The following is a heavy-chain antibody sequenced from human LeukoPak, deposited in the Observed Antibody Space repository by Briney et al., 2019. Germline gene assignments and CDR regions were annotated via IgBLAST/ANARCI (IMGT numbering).Heavy chain of an antibody. J-gene: IGHJ6*02. Sequence: SQTLSLTCAISGDIVSSNSAAWNWIRQSPSRGLEWLGRTYYRSKWYNDYAVSVKSRITINPDTSKNQFSLQLNSVTPEDTAVYYCARDRIEKEGSSWYLKPYYYYGMDVWGQGTTVTVSS. D-gene: IGHD6-13*01. CDR2: TYYRSKWYN. CDR1: GDIVSSNSAA. CDR3: ARDRIEKEGSSWYLKPYYYYGMDV. V-gene: IGHV6-1*01.